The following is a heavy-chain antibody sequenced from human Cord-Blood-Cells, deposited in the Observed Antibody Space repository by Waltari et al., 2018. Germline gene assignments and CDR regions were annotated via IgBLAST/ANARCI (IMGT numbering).Heavy chain of an antibody. D-gene: IGHD3-22*01. CDR1: GFTFSSYS. CDR2: ISSSSSTI. J-gene: IGHJ3*02. Sequence: EVQLVESGGGLVQPGGSLRLSCAASGFTFSSYSMNWVRQAPGKGLEWVSYISSSSSTIYYADSVKGRFTISRDNAKNSLYLQMNSLRDEDTAVYYCARDHGDSSGTDAFEIWGQGTMVTVSS. CDR3: ARDHGDSSGTDAFEI. V-gene: IGHV3-48*02.